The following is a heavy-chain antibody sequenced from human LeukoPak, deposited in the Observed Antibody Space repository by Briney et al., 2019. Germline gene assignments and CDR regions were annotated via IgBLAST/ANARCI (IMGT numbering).Heavy chain of an antibody. CDR3: ARGAAAGSNWFDP. CDR2: INPNSGGT. V-gene: IGHV1-2*02. Sequence: GASVKVSCKASGYTFTGYYMHWVRQAPGQGLEWMGWINPNSGGTNYAQKLQGRVTMTRATSISTAYMELSRLRSDDTAVYYCARGAAAGSNWFDPWGQGTLVTVSS. CDR1: GYTFTGYY. J-gene: IGHJ5*02. D-gene: IGHD6-13*01.